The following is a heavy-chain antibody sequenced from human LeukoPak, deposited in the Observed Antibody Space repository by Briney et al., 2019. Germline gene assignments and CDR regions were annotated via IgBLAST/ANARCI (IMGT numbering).Heavy chain of an antibody. J-gene: IGHJ4*02. D-gene: IGHD3-10*01. CDR1: GFTFSSYA. CDR3: AKDQRTALWFGELLWEDYFDY. Sequence: GGSLRLSCAASGFTFSSYAMSWVRQAPGKGLEWVSAISGSGGSTYYADSVKGRFTISRDNSKNTLYLQMNSLRAEDTAVYYCAKDQRTALWFGELLWEDYFDYWGQGTLVTVSS. CDR2: ISGSGGST. V-gene: IGHV3-23*01.